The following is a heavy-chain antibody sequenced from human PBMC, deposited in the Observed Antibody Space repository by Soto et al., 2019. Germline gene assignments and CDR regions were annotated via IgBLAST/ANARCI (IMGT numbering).Heavy chain of an antibody. CDR2: ISAYNGNT. V-gene: IGHV1-18*01. J-gene: IGHJ5*02. CDR3: ARETANYGDDDHDWFDP. Sequence: ASVKVSCKASGYTFTSYGISWVRQAPGQGLEWMGWISAYNGNTNYAQKLQGRVTMTTDTSTSTAYMELRSLRSDDTAVYYCARETANYGDDDHDWFDPWGQGTLVTVSS. CDR1: GYTFTSYG. D-gene: IGHD4-17*01.